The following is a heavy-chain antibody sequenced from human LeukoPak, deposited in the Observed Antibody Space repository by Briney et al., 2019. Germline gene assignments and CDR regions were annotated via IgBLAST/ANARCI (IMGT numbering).Heavy chain of an antibody. D-gene: IGHD3-3*01. CDR2: IKQDGSEK. V-gene: IGHV3-7*01. CDR3: AKDVTYYDFWSGYYGQANYYYYGMDV. J-gene: IGHJ6*02. Sequence: PGGSLRLSCAASGFTFSSYWMSWVRQVPGKGLEWVANIKQDGSEKYYVDSVKGRFTISRDNAKNSLYLQMNSLRAADTAVYYCAKDVTYYDFWSGYYGQANYYYYGMDVWGQGTTVTVSS. CDR1: GFTFSSYW.